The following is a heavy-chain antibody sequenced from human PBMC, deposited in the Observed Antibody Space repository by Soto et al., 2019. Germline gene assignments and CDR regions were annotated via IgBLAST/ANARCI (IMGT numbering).Heavy chain of an antibody. CDR3: ARSTYYYASDWFDP. CDR1: GGSISSYY. Sequence: SETLSLTCTVSGGSISSYYWSWIRQPPVNGLECIGYIYYICSTNYNPSLKSRFTISVDTSKNQFCLKLISFTAADTAVYYCARSTYYYASDWFDPWGQGTLVTVSS. J-gene: IGHJ5*02. CDR2: IYYICST. D-gene: IGHD3-22*01. V-gene: IGHV4-59*01.